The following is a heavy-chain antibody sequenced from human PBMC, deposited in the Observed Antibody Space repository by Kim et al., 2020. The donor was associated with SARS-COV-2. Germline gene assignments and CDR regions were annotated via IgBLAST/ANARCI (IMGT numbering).Heavy chain of an antibody. CDR2: IYYSGST. V-gene: IGHV4-31*03. J-gene: IGHJ3*02. Sequence: SETLSLTCTVSGGSISSGGYYWSWIRQHPGKGLEWIGYIYYSGSTYYNPSLKSRVTISVDTSKNQFSLKLSSVTAADTAVYYCARAIKDTVVTENIAFDIWGQGTMVTVSS. CDR1: GGSISSGGYY. CDR3: ARAIKDTVVTENIAFDI. D-gene: IGHD2-15*01.